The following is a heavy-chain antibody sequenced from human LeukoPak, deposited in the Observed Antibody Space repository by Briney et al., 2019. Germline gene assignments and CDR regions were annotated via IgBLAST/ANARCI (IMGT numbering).Heavy chain of an antibody. CDR1: GFTFSSYS. D-gene: IGHD2-2*01. V-gene: IGHV3-48*01. CDR2: ISSSSSTI. J-gene: IGHJ6*03. CDR3: ARAASGYCSSTSCYVGFINYYYYMDV. Sequence: GGSLRLSCAASGFTFSSYSMNWVRQAPGKGLEWVSYISSSSSTIYYADSVKGRFTISRDNAKNSLYLQMNSLRAEDTAVYYCARAASGYCSSTSCYVGFINYYYYMDVWGKGTTVTVSS.